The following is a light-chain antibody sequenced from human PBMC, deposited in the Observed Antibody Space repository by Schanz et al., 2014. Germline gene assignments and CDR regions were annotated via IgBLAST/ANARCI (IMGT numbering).Light chain of an antibody. V-gene: IGLV2-14*01. J-gene: IGLJ2*01. CDR1: SSDVGTYNY. Sequence: QSALTQPASVSGSLGQSLTISCTGSSSDVGTYNYVSWYQQYPGKAPKLIIYDVNNRPSGVSYRFSGSKSGNTASLTISGLQAEDEADYYCSSYTSSSTFVFGGGTKLTVL. CDR3: SSYTSSSTFV. CDR2: DVN.